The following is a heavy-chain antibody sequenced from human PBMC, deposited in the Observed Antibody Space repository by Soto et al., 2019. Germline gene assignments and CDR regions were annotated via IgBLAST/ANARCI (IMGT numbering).Heavy chain of an antibody. CDR3: ARGTLYSSSWYLDYYGMDV. V-gene: IGHV3-7*03. Sequence: GGSLRLSCAASGFTFSSYWMSWVRQAPGKGLEWVANIKQDGSEKYYVDSVKGRFTISRDNAKNSLYLQMNSLRAEDTAVYYCARGTLYSSSWYLDYYGMDVWGQGTTVTVYS. D-gene: IGHD6-13*01. CDR2: IKQDGSEK. J-gene: IGHJ6*02. CDR1: GFTFSSYW.